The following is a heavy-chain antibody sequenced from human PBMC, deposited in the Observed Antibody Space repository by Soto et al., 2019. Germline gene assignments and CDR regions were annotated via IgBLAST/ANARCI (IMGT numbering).Heavy chain of an antibody. CDR1: GFIFSRHS. CDR2: IGTSGSYI. CDR3: ARGSAFIGLDY. D-gene: IGHD1-26*01. V-gene: IGHV3-21*01. Sequence: GRSLRLSCAVSGFIFSRHSMNWVRQAPGKGLEWVSSIGTSGSYIYDTDSVKGRFTISRDNTKDSLYLQMNSLRAEDTAIYYCARGSAFIGLDYWGQGTPVTVSS. J-gene: IGHJ4*02.